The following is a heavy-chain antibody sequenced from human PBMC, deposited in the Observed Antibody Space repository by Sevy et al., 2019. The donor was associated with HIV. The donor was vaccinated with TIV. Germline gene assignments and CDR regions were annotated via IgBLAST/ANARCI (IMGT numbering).Heavy chain of an antibody. CDR2: IKQDGSEK. Sequence: GGSLRLSCAASGFTFSSYWMSWVRQAPGKGLEWVANIKQDGSEKYYVDSVKGLFTISRDNAKNSLYLQMNSLRAEDTAVYYCARENIVVVPAAMNNWFDPWGQGTLVTVSS. V-gene: IGHV3-7*03. CDR1: GFTFSSYW. J-gene: IGHJ5*02. CDR3: ARENIVVVPAAMNNWFDP. D-gene: IGHD2-2*01.